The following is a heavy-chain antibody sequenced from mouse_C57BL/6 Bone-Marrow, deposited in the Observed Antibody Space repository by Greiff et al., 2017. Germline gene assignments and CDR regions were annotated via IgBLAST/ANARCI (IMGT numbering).Heavy chain of an antibody. J-gene: IGHJ4*01. CDR2: IWRGGST. V-gene: IGHV2-5*01. Sequence: VKLLESGPGLVQPSQSLSITCTASGFSLTSYGVHWVRQSPGKGLEWLGVIWRGGSTDYNAAFMSRLSITKVNSTSQAFFIMNSLQADDNAIDYCAKDPPTGTYAMDYWGQGTSVTVSS. CDR3: AKDPPTGTYAMDY. CDR1: GFSLTSYG. D-gene: IGHD3-3*01.